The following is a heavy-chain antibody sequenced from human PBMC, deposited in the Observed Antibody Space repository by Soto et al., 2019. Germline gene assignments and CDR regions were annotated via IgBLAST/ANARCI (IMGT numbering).Heavy chain of an antibody. CDR1: GYHFYGYW. D-gene: IGHD3-16*01. J-gene: IGHJ5*02. V-gene: IGHV5-51*01. CDR3: ARWGGSALSDKGFDS. Sequence: GESLKISCKGSGYHFYGYWIGWMRQMPGKGLEWMGIIYPDHSQTIYSPSLQGQATMSADKSINTAYLQWSSLKASDSAMYYWARWGGSALSDKGFDSWGRET. CDR2: IYPDHSQT.